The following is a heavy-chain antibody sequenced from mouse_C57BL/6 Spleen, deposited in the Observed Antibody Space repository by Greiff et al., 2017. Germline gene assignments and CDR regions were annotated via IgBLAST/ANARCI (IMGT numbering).Heavy chain of an antibody. J-gene: IGHJ3*01. CDR3: SNSWFAY. V-gene: IGHV6-3*01. D-gene: IGHD2-1*01. Sequence: EVQGVESGGGLVQPGGSMKLSCVASGFTFSNYWMNWVRQSPEKGLEWVAQIRLKSDNYATHYAVSVKGRFTISRDDSKSSVYLQMNNLRAENTGICYCSNSWFAYWGQGTLVTVSA. CDR2: IRLKSDNYAT. CDR1: GFTFSNYW.